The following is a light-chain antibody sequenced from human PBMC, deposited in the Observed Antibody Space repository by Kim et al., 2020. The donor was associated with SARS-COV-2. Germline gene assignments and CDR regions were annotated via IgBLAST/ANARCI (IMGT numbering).Light chain of an antibody. CDR3: QQYGSSLTIT. J-gene: IGKJ5*01. CDR2: GAS. V-gene: IGKV3-20*01. Sequence: PGERATLSCRASQSVSSSYLAWYQQKPGQAPRLLIYGASSRATGIPDRFSGSGSGTDFTLTISRLEPEDFAVYYCQQYGSSLTITFGQGTRLEIK. CDR1: QSVSSSY.